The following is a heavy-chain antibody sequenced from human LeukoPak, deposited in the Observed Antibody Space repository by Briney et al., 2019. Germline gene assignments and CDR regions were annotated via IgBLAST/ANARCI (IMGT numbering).Heavy chain of an antibody. J-gene: IGHJ4*02. CDR2: IHTSGST. D-gene: IGHD3-22*01. CDR1: GGSISSYY. V-gene: IGHV4-4*07. Sequence: SETLSLTCTVSGGSISSYYWSWIRRPAGKGLEWIGRIHTSGSTNYNPSLKSRVTISVDKSKNQFSLKLSSVTAADTAMYFCARGRGDYFDSSGYFFDYWGQGTLVTISS. CDR3: ARGRGDYFDSSGYFFDY.